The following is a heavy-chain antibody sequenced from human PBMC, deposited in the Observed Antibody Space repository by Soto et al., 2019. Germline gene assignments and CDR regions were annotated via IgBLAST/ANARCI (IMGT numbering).Heavy chain of an antibody. D-gene: IGHD5-12*01. J-gene: IGHJ6*02. CDR1: GFIFGDYW. Sequence: GSLRLSCAASGFIFGDYWMSWIRQAPGKGLEWVANTRQDGGEKNFVDSVKGRFTISRDNSKNTLYLQMNSLRAEDTAVYYCAKFDVATVYYYYYGMDVWGQGTTVTVSS. CDR2: TRQDGGEK. V-gene: IGHV3-7*05. CDR3: AKFDVATVYYYYYGMDV.